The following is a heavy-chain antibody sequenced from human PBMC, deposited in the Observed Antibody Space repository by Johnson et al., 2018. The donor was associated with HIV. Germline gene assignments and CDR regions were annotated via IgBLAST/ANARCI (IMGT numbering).Heavy chain of an antibody. Sequence: VQLVESGGGLIQPGGSLRLSCAASGFTVSSNYTSWVRQAPGKGLEWVSGISWNNGYIGYADSLKGRFTISRDNAKNSLYLQMNSLRAEDTAVYYCARDQDWGYYDTTAFDIWGQGTMVTVSS. D-gene: IGHD3-16*01. J-gene: IGHJ3*02. V-gene: IGHV3-66*03. CDR2: ISWNNGYI. CDR3: ARDQDWGYYDTTAFDI. CDR1: GFTVSSNY.